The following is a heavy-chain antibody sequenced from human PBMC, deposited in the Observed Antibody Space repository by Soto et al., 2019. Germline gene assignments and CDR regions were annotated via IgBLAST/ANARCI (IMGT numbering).Heavy chain of an antibody. Sequence: GASVKVSCKVSGYTFTSYGISWVRQAPGQGLEWMGWISAYNGNTNYAQKLQGRVTMTTDTSTSTAYMELRSLRSDDTAVYYCARAVYYDFWSGYLHDNYYYYGMDVWGQGTTVTVSS. D-gene: IGHD3-3*01. CDR2: ISAYNGNT. V-gene: IGHV1-18*04. CDR1: GYTFTSYG. J-gene: IGHJ6*02. CDR3: ARAVYYDFWSGYLHDNYYYYGMDV.